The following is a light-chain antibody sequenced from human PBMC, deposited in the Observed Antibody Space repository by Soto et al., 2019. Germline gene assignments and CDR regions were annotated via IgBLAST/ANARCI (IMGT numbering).Light chain of an antibody. CDR3: QQYFSLPLT. CDR1: QSVLYSSNNKNH. J-gene: IGKJ4*01. V-gene: IGKV4-1*01. CDR2: WAS. Sequence: DILMTQSPASLAVSLGERATINCKSSQSVLYSSNNKNHLAWYQQKPGQPPKLIIYWASTRESGVPDRFSGSGSGTDFTLTISSLQAEDVAVYHCQQYFSLPLTFGGGTKVDIK.